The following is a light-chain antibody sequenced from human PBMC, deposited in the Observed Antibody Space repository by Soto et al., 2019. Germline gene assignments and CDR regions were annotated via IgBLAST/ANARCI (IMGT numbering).Light chain of an antibody. Sequence: QSALTQPPSASGSPGQSVTISCTGTGSDVGGYNYVSWYQHHPGKAPKLMLYEVSTRPSGVPDRSSGSKSGNTASLTVSGLQAEDEADYYCSSYAGSNIYVVFGGGTKLTVL. CDR1: GSDVGGYNY. CDR3: SSYAGSNIYVV. J-gene: IGLJ2*01. CDR2: EVS. V-gene: IGLV2-8*01.